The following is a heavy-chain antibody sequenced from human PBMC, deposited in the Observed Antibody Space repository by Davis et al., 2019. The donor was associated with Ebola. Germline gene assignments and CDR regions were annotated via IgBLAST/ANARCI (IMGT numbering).Heavy chain of an antibody. V-gene: IGHV4-59*01. Sequence: SETLSLTCTVSGGSISPYFWSWIRQPPGKGLEWIGYIHYSGSSNYNPSLKSRVSISTDTSKKQFSLRLTSVTAADTAVYYCARLVALYDNSGYAYFDYWGQGNLVTVSA. CDR2: IHYSGSS. J-gene: IGHJ4*02. CDR3: ARLVALYDNSGYAYFDY. CDR1: GGSISPYF. D-gene: IGHD3-22*01.